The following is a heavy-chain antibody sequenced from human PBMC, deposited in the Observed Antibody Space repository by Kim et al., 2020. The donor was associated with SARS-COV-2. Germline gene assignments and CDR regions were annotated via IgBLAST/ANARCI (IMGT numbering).Heavy chain of an antibody. CDR3: VRGPGTY. D-gene: IGHD3-10*01. Sequence: VGSAGYSADSVKGRFTISRYNAKNSLYLQMNRLRAEETAVYYWVRGPGTYWGQGTLVTVSS. V-gene: IGHV3-7*01. CDR2: VGSAG. J-gene: IGHJ4*02.